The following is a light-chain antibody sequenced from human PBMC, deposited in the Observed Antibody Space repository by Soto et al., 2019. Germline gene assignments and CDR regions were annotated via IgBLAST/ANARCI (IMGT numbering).Light chain of an antibody. Sequence: EIVLTQSLATLSLSPGERATLSCRASQSVSSYLAWYQQKPGQAPRLLIYDASNRATGIPARFSGSGSGTDFTLTISSLEPEDVAVYYCQQRSNWWTFGQGTKVEIK. CDR1: QSVSSY. CDR2: DAS. V-gene: IGKV3-11*01. J-gene: IGKJ1*01. CDR3: QQRSNWWT.